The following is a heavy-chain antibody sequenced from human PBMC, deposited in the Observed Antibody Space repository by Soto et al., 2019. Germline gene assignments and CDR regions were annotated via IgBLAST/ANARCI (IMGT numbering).Heavy chain of an antibody. Sequence: QVQLVQSGAEVKKPGSSVKVSCKASGGTFSSYTISWVRQAPGQGLEWMGRIIPILGIANYAQKFQGRVTIPADKSTSTAYMELSSLRSEDTAVYYCAREGVVAATGRSYAFDIWGQGTMVTVSS. CDR3: AREGVVAATGRSYAFDI. J-gene: IGHJ3*02. V-gene: IGHV1-69*08. D-gene: IGHD2-15*01. CDR1: GGTFSSYT. CDR2: IIPILGIA.